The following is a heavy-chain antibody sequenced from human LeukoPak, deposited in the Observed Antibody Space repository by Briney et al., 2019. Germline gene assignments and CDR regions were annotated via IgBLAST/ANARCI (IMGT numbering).Heavy chain of an antibody. CDR1: GYTFTSYA. J-gene: IGHJ5*02. CDR2: INAGNGNT. CDR3: ARDNGPYGSGSYYNS. D-gene: IGHD3-10*01. Sequence: ASVKVSCKASGYTFTSYAMHWVRPAPGERLEWMGWINAGNGNTKYSQEFQGRVTITRDTSASTAYMELSSLRSEDMAVYYCARDNGPYGSGSYYNSWGQGTLVTVSS. V-gene: IGHV1-3*03.